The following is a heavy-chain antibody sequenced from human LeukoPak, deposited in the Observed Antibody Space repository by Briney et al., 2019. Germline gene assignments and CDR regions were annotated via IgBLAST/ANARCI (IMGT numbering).Heavy chain of an antibody. CDR3: ARGVAAAGDNWFDP. J-gene: IGHJ5*02. Sequence: ASVKVSCKASGYTFTSYAISWVRQAPGQGLEWMGWISPYNGNTNYAQKVQGRVTMTRDTSISTAYMELSRLRSDDTAVYYCARGVAAAGDNWFDPWGQGTLVTVSS. CDR1: GYTFTSYA. D-gene: IGHD6-13*01. V-gene: IGHV1-18*01. CDR2: ISPYNGNT.